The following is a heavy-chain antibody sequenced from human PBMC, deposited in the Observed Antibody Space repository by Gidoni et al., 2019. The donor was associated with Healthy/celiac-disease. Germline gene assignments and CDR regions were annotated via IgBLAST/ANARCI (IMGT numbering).Heavy chain of an antibody. CDR2: ITHSGRT. CDR1: GGSFSGYY. Sequence: QVQLQQWGAGLLKPSETLSLTCAVYGGSFSGYYWSWIRQPPGKGLEWIGEITHSGRTNYNPSLKSRVTISVDTSKNQFSLKLSSVTAADTAVYYCARGFPSWFGEPRRPLDYWGQGTLVTVSS. D-gene: IGHD3-10*01. CDR3: ARGFPSWFGEPRRPLDY. V-gene: IGHV4-34*01. J-gene: IGHJ4*02.